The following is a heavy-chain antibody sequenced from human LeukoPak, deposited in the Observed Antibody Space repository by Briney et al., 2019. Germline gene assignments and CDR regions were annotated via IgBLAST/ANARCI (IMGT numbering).Heavy chain of an antibody. CDR2: INPSGGST. Sequence: VASVKVSCNASGYTFTSYYMHWVRQAPGQGLEWMGIINPSGGSTSYAQKFQGRVTMTRDTSTSTVYMELSSLRSEDTAVYYCARDGVDYGDYVAFDYWGQGTLVTVSS. CDR1: GYTFTSYY. V-gene: IGHV1-46*01. J-gene: IGHJ4*02. CDR3: ARDGVDYGDYVAFDY. D-gene: IGHD4-17*01.